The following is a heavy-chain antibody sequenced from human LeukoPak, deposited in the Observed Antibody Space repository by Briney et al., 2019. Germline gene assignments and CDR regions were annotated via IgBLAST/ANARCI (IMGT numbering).Heavy chain of an antibody. D-gene: IGHD2-2*01. CDR1: GYTLTELS. CDR3: ATEGYCSSTSCYAPRGSLDY. J-gene: IGHJ4*02. Sequence: ASVKVSCKVSGYTLTELSMHWVRQAPGKGLEWMGGFDPEDGETIYAQKFQGRVTMTEDTSTDTAYMELSSLRSEDTAVYYCATEGYCSSTSCYAPRGSLDYWGQGTLVTVSS. CDR2: FDPEDGET. V-gene: IGHV1-24*01.